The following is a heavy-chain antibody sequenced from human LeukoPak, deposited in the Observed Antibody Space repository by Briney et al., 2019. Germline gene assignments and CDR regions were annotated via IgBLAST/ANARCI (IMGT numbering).Heavy chain of an antibody. V-gene: IGHV3-23*01. CDR1: GFTFSSYD. J-gene: IGHJ4*02. CDR2: ISGTGGST. Sequence: PGGSLRLSCAASGFTFSSYDIHWVRQAPGKGLEWVAGISGTGGSTHYADSVKGRFTISRDNSKNTVYLQMRNLRVEHTAVYYCAKVVAGNIDYYFDYWGQGILVAVSS. D-gene: IGHD2/OR15-2a*01. CDR3: AKVVAGNIDYYFDY.